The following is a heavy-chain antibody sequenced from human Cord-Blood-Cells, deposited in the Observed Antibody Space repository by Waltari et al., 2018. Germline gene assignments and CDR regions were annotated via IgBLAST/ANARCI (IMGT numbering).Heavy chain of an antibody. Sequence: QVQLQQWGAGLLTPSETLSLPSAVHRRSFSGHYWSWTRQPPGKGLEWIGEINHSGSTNYNPSLKSRVTISVDTSKNQFSLKLSSVTAADTAVYYCARTTSYFDYWGQGTLVTVSS. CDR1: RRSFSGHY. V-gene: IGHV4-34*01. J-gene: IGHJ4*02. CDR2: INHSGST. CDR3: ARTTSYFDY.